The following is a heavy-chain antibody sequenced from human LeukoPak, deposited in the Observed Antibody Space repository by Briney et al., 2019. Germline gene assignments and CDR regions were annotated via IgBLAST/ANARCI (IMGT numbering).Heavy chain of an antibody. CDR2: IYTSGST. Sequence: SETLSLTCTVSGGSISSYYWSWIRQPPGKGLEWIGYIYTSGSTNYNPSLKSRVTISVDTSKNQFSLKLSSVTAADTAVYYCARRGNSGYDWLHWFDPRGQGTLVTVSS. V-gene: IGHV4-4*09. CDR1: GGSISSYY. D-gene: IGHD5-12*01. CDR3: ARRGNSGYDWLHWFDP. J-gene: IGHJ5*02.